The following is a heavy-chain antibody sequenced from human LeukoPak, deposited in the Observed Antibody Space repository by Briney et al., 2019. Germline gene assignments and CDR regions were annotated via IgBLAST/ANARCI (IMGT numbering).Heavy chain of an antibody. V-gene: IGHV3-23*01. J-gene: IGHJ4*02. CDR3: ARGFTTGTTTGSDY. D-gene: IGHD1-1*01. Sequence: PGGSLRLSCAASGFTFSSYAMSWVRQAPGKGLEWVSTISGSGGSTYYADSVKGWFTISRDNSKNTLYLQMTSLRAEDTAVHYCARGFTTGTTTGSDYWGQGTLVTVSS. CDR1: GFTFSSYA. CDR2: ISGSGGST.